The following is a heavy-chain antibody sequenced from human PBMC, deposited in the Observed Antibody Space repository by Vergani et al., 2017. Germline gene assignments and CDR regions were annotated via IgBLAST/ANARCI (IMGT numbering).Heavy chain of an antibody. CDR2: ISYDGSNK. CDR1: GFTFSSYA. J-gene: IGHJ4*02. Sequence: QVQLVESGGGVVQPGRSLRLSCAASGFTFSSYAMHWVRQAPGKGLEWVAVISYDGSNKYYAYSVKGRFTIFRDNSKNTLYLQMNSLRAEDTAVYYCARERGDVLRFLEWAFMIDYWGQGTLVTVSS. V-gene: IGHV3-30-3*01. CDR3: ARERGDVLRFLEWAFMIDY. D-gene: IGHD3-3*01.